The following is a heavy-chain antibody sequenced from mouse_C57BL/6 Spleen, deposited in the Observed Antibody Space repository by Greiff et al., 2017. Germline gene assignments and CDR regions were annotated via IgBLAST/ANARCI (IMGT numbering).Heavy chain of an antibody. CDR2: ISSGGDYT. V-gene: IGHV5-9-1*02. J-gene: IGHJ3*01. CDR3: TRYYYDSPWIAY. Sequence: EVKLVESGEGLVKPGGSLKLSCAASGFNFSSYAMSWVRQTPETRLEWVAYISSGGDYTYYADNVKGRFTISRDNARNTLYLQMSSLKSEDTAMYYCTRYYYDSPWIAYWGQGTLVTVSA. CDR1: GFNFSSYA. D-gene: IGHD2-4*01.